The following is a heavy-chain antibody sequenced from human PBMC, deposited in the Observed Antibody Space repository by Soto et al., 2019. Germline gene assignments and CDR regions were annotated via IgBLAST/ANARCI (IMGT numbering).Heavy chain of an antibody. V-gene: IGHV4-59*01. CDR3: ARGGWSLDY. CDR2: MYYSGST. Sequence: SETLSFTCTVSGGSMSPNYWSWIRQPPGKGLEWIGYMYYSGSTNYNPSLKSRVTMSVDTSKNQFSLMLSSVTAADTAVYYCARGGWSLDYWGQGTLVTVSS. CDR1: GGSMSPNY. D-gene: IGHD6-19*01. J-gene: IGHJ4*02.